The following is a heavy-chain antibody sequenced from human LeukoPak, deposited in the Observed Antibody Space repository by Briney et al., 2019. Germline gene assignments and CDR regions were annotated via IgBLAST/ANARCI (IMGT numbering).Heavy chain of an antibody. CDR3: ARGLAAAGVYWLDP. D-gene: IGHD6-13*01. Sequence: ASVKVSCKASGYTFTGYYLHWVRQAPGQGLEWMGWINPNSGGTRYAQKFQGRVTVTRDTSISTTYMELSSLRSDDTAVYYCARGLAAAGVYWLDPWGQGTLVTVSS. J-gene: IGHJ5*02. V-gene: IGHV1-2*02. CDR1: GYTFTGYY. CDR2: INPNSGGT.